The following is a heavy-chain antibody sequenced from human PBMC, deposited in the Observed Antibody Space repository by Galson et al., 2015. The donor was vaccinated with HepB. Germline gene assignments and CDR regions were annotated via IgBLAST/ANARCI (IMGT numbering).Heavy chain of an antibody. Sequence: SVKVSCKASGYTFTGYYMHWVRQAPGQGLEWMGWINPNSGGTNYAQKFQGRVTMTRDTSISTAYMELSRLRSDDTAVYYCAAGLRYCSSTSCCTGDDAFDIWGQGTMVTVSS. D-gene: IGHD2-2*02. CDR3: AAGLRYCSSTSCCTGDDAFDI. V-gene: IGHV1-2*02. CDR2: INPNSGGT. J-gene: IGHJ3*02. CDR1: GYTFTGYY.